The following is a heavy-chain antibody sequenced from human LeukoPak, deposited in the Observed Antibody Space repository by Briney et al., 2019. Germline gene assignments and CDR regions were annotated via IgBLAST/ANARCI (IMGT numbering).Heavy chain of an antibody. V-gene: IGHV3-23*01. Sequence: PGGSLRLSCAASGFTLSSYAMSWVRQVPGKGLEWVSAISSSDPGTYHAASVRGRFTISRDNSKNTLYLQMNSLRAEDTAVYYCARGPSGYHNTGGQGTLVTVSS. CDR3: ARGPSGYHNT. J-gene: IGHJ4*02. D-gene: IGHD5-12*01. CDR2: ISSSDPGT. CDR1: GFTLSSYA.